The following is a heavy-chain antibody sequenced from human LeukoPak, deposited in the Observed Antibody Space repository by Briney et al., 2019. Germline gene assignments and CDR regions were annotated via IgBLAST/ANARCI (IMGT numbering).Heavy chain of an antibody. CDR1: GGTFSSYA. J-gene: IGHJ5*02. CDR3: ASLNYYDSTGSRVDP. Sequence: SVKVSCKASGGTFSSYAISWVRQAPGQRLEWMGRIIPVLDVANYAQKFQGRVTISADTVTSTAYMEMSSLRSEDTAVYYCASLNYYDSTGSRVDPWGRGTLVTVSS. CDR2: IIPVLDVA. V-gene: IGHV1-69*04. D-gene: IGHD3-22*01.